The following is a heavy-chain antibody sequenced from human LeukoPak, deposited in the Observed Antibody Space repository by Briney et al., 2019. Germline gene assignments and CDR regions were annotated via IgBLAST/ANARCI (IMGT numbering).Heavy chain of an antibody. CDR1: GFTVSSNY. Sequence: GGSLRLSCAASGFTVSSNYMSWVRQAPGKGLEWVSVIYSGGSTYYADSVKGRFTISRDNSKNTLYLQMNSLRAEDTAVYYCAKCPEFTYHYYYYYYMDVWGKGTTVTVSS. V-gene: IGHV3-53*01. CDR3: AKCPEFTYHYYYYYYMDV. D-gene: IGHD1-14*01. J-gene: IGHJ6*03. CDR2: IYSGGST.